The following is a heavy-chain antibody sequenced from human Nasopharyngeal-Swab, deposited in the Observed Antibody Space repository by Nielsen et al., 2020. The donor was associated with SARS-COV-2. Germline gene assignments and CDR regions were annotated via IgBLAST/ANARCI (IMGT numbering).Heavy chain of an antibody. V-gene: IGHV4-31*03. Sequence: SETLSLTCTVSGGSISSGGYYWSWIRQHPGKGLEWIGYIYYSGSTYYNPSLKSRVTISVDTSKNQFSLKLSSVTAADTAVYYCARDPTSVAGTGDYYYGMDVWGQGTTVTVSS. J-gene: IGHJ6*02. CDR2: IYYSGST. D-gene: IGHD6-19*01. CDR1: GGSISSGGYY. CDR3: ARDPTSVAGTGDYYYGMDV.